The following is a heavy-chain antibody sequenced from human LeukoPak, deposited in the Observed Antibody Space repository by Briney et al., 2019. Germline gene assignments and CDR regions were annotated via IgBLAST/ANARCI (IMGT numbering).Heavy chain of an antibody. CDR1: GGTFSSYA. Sequence: ASVKVSCKASGGTFSSYAISWVRQAPGQGLEWMGRIIPILGIANYAQKFQGRVTITADKSTSTAYMELSSLRSEDTAVYYCARESSGTYYYDSSAPGYFDLWGRGTLVTVSS. CDR2: IIPILGIA. V-gene: IGHV1-69*04. J-gene: IGHJ2*01. CDR3: ARESSGTYYYDSSAPGYFDL. D-gene: IGHD3-22*01.